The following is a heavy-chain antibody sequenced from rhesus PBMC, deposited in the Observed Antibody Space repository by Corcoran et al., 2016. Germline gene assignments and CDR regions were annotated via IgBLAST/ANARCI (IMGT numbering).Heavy chain of an antibody. D-gene: IGHD4-11*01. J-gene: IGHJ2*01. Sequence: QVQLKESGPGLVRPPETLSLTCAVPGASIRSSWWSWLRPPPGQGLEWIGEVNCDGGSTYSNPSLGSRVSISKDASNNQFSLKLTSVTAADTAMYYCARDDNNNGDWHFDFWGPGTPIIISS. V-gene: IGHV4-80*01. CDR3: ARDDNNNGDWHFDF. CDR2: VNCDGGST. CDR1: GASIRSSW.